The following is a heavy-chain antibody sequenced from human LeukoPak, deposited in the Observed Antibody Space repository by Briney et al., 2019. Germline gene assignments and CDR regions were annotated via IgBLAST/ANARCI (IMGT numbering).Heavy chain of an antibody. CDR1: GFTFSSYA. CDR3: AKMGSAGYYDFWSGYQDDY. J-gene: IGHJ4*02. Sequence: QAGGSLRLSCAASGFTFSSYAMSWVRQAPGKGLEWVSAISGSGGSTYYADSVKGRFTISRDNSKNTLYLQVNSLRAEDTAVYYCAKMGSAGYYDFWSGYQDDYWGQGTLVTVSS. D-gene: IGHD3-3*01. CDR2: ISGSGGST. V-gene: IGHV3-23*01.